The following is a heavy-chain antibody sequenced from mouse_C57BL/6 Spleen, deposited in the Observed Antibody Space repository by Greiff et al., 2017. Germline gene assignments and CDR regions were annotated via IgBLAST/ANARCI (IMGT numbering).Heavy chain of an antibody. Sequence: EVQLVESGGDLVKPGGSLKLSCAASGFTFSSYGMSWVRQTPDKRLEWVATISSGGSYTYYPDSVKGRFTISRDNAKNTLYLQMSSLKSEDTAMYYCARQLQDYFDYWGQGTTLTVSS. CDR3: ARQLQDYFDY. CDR1: GFTFSSYG. J-gene: IGHJ2*01. V-gene: IGHV5-6*01. D-gene: IGHD1-1*01. CDR2: ISSGGSYT.